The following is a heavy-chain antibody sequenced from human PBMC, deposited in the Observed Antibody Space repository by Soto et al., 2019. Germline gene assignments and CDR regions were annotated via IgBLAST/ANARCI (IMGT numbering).Heavy chain of an antibody. D-gene: IGHD2-2*01. J-gene: IGHJ5*02. CDR3: PRAVVPAAQNWFDP. CDR2: SIPIFRTA. V-gene: IGHV1-69*05. CDR1: GGTFSSYA. Sequence: SSVKVSCKASGGTFSSYAISWVRQAPGQGLEWMGGSIPIFRTADYAQNFQGRVTITRDTSASTVYMELSSLRSEDTAVYYCPRAVVPAAQNWFDPCGQGTLVTVSS.